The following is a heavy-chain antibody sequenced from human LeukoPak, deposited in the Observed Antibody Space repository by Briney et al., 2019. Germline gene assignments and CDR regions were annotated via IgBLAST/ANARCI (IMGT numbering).Heavy chain of an antibody. CDR3: ASWGGCSSTSCPLDY. D-gene: IGHD2-2*01. V-gene: IGHV5-51*01. Sequence: GESLKISCKGSEYSFTTYWIGWVRQMPGKGLEWMGIIHPGDSDTRYSPSFQGQVTISADKSISTAYLQWSSLKASDTAMYYCASWGGCSSTSCPLDYWGQGTLVTVSS. J-gene: IGHJ4*02. CDR1: EYSFTTYW. CDR2: IHPGDSDT.